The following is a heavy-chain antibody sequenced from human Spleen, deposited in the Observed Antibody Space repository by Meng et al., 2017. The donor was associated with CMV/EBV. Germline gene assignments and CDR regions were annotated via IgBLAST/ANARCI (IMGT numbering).Heavy chain of an antibody. V-gene: IGHV3-48*03. CDR2: ISSSGSTI. D-gene: IGHD2-2*01. CDR1: GSTFSSYE. J-gene: IGHJ4*02. Sequence: GGSLRLSCAASGSTFSSYEMNWVRQAPGKGLEWVSYISSSGSTIYYADSVKGRFTISRDNAKNSLYLQMNSLRAEDTAVYYCASESAYCTSTSCWGYFDYWGQGTLVTVSS. CDR3: ASESAYCTSTSCWGYFDY.